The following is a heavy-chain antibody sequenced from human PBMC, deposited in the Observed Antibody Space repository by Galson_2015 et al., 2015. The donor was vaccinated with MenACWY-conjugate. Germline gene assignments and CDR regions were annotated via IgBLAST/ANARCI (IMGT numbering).Heavy chain of an antibody. V-gene: IGHV3-21*01. CDR2: ISSSSGYI. CDR1: GFTFSSYS. CDR3: ARDMSGYDYPSTLD. Sequence: SLRLSCAASGFTFSSYSMNWVHQAPGKGLEWVSSISSSSGYIYYADSVKGRFTISRDNAKNSLYLQMNSLRAEDTAVYYCARDMSGYDYPSTLDWGQGTLVTVSS. D-gene: IGHD5-12*01. J-gene: IGHJ4*02.